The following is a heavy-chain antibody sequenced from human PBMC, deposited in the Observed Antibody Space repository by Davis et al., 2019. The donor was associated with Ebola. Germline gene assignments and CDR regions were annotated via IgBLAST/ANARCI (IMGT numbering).Heavy chain of an antibody. V-gene: IGHV4-34*01. J-gene: IGHJ4*02. Sequence: MPSETLSLTCAVYGGSFSGYYWSWIRQPPGKGLELIGEINHSGSTNYNPSLKRRRTISVDTSKNQFSLKLSSVTAADTAVYYCARFSGYSYGSRYYFDYWGQGTLVTVSS. CDR3: ARFSGYSYGSRYYFDY. CDR1: GGSFSGYY. CDR2: INHSGST. D-gene: IGHD5-18*01.